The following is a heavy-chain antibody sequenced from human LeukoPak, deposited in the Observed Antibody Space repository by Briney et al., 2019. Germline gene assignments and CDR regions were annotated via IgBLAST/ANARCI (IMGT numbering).Heavy chain of an antibody. Sequence: PGGSLRLSCAVSGLTFSDYAMHWVRQAPGKGLEWVASIQTNGNEKYSSDSLKGRFTISRDNSKNTLYLQMNSVRHDDAALFYCARGVTSWPQGPYHFDNWGQGILITVSS. J-gene: IGHJ4*02. CDR3: ARGVTSWPQGPYHFDN. V-gene: IGHV3-30*02. CDR2: IQTNGNEK. CDR1: GLTFSDYA. D-gene: IGHD2-2*01.